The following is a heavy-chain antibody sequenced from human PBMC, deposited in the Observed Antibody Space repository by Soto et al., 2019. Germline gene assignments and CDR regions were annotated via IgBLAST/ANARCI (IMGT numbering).Heavy chain of an antibody. J-gene: IGHJ5*02. CDR2: ISHDGSYK. CDR1: GFTVNSNY. D-gene: IGHD3-3*01. V-gene: IGHV3-30*18. CDR3: AKEAVWGIRIFGP. Sequence: GGSLRLSCAASGFTVNSNYMSWVRQAPGNGLEWVAVISHDGSYKDYADSVKGRFTISRDNSKNTLYLQMNSLRAEDTAAFYWAKEAVWGIRIFGPGGKEPRVTFP.